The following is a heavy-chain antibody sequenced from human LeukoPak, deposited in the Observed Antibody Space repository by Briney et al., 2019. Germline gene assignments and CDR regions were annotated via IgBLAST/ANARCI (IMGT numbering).Heavy chain of an antibody. CDR1: GLPFSSYA. V-gene: IGHV3-30*14. CDR2: ISYDGNNK. J-gene: IGHJ4*02. D-gene: IGHD6-13*01. Sequence: GRSLRLSCAVSGLPFSSYAMHWVRQAPGKGLEWVAIISYDGNNKYYADSVKGRSTISRDNSKNTLYLQMNSLRAEDTAVYYCARGGGGAAAALFDYWGQGTLVTVSS. CDR3: ARGGGGAAAALFDY.